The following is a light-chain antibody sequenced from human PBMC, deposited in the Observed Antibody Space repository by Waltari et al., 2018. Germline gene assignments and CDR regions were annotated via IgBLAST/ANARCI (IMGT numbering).Light chain of an antibody. CDR3: LQFNSFPLT. CDR2: KAS. J-gene: IGKJ4*01. Sequence: DIRMTQFPSTLSASVGDRVTITCRASQSVSSWLAWYQQKPGKAPKLLIYKASNLESGVPSRFSGSGSGTEFTLTISSLQTDDFATYYCLQFNSFPLTFGGGTKVEIK. V-gene: IGKV1-5*03. CDR1: QSVSSW.